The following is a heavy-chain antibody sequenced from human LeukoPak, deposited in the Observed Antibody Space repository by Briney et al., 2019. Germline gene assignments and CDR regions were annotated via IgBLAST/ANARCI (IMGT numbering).Heavy chain of an antibody. CDR2: ISGSGTST. CDR3: AKAGEGYCSGGSCYYFDY. V-gene: IGHV3-23*01. Sequence: GGSLRLSCAASGFTFSSYAMSWVRQPPGMGLEWVSGISGSGTSTYHADSVKGRFTISRDNSKNTLYLQMNSLRAEDTAVYYCAKAGEGYCSGGSCYYFDYWGQGTLVTVSS. J-gene: IGHJ4*02. D-gene: IGHD2-15*01. CDR1: GFTFSSYA.